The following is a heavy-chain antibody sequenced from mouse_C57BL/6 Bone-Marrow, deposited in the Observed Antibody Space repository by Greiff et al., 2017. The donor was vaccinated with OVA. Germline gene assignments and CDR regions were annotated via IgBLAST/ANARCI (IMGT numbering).Heavy chain of an antibody. CDR1: GFSFNTYA. CDR3: VRHHYYGSFYAMDY. Sequence: EVQLVESGGGLVQPKGSLKLSCAASGFSFNTYAMNWVRQAPGKGLEWVARIRSKSNNYATYYADSVKDRFTISRDDSESMLYLQMNNLKTEDTAMYYCVRHHYYGSFYAMDYWGQGTSVTVSS. J-gene: IGHJ4*01. CDR2: IRSKSNNYAT. V-gene: IGHV10-1*01. D-gene: IGHD1-1*01.